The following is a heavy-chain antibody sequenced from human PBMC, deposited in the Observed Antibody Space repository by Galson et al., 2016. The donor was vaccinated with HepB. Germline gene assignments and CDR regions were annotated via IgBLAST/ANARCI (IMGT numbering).Heavy chain of an antibody. J-gene: IGHJ3*01. V-gene: IGHV3-15*05. CDR3: AKHITIFGVVPRHAFDV. Sequence: SLRLSCAASGFIFNNAWMSWVRQAPGKGLEWVGRFKGKIDGGTIDYAAPVKGRFTISRDNAKNSLYLHMTNLRPEDTALYYCAKHITIFGVVPRHAFDVWGQGTMVAVSS. CDR2: FKGKIDGGTI. D-gene: IGHD3-3*01. CDR1: GFIFNNAW.